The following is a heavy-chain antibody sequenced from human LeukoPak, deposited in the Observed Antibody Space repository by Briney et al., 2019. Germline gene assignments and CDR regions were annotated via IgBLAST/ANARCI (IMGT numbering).Heavy chain of an antibody. Sequence: GGSLRLSCAASGFTFSSYWIHWVRQAPGKGLEWVSRVNPDGGFTHYTDSVKGRFTISRDNAKNTVYLQMNSLRVEDTAVYYCARDLSWNYGDFWGQGTLVTVSS. CDR1: GFTFSSYW. D-gene: IGHD1-7*01. CDR2: VNPDGGFT. J-gene: IGHJ4*02. V-gene: IGHV3-74*01. CDR3: ARDLSWNYGDF.